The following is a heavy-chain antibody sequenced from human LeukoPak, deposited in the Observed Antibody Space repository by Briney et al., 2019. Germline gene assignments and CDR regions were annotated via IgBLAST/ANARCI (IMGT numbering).Heavy chain of an antibody. CDR3: ARVDSSGYYHDAFDI. CDR1: GFTFSDYY. J-gene: IGHJ3*02. Sequence: GGSLRLSCAASGFTFSDYYMSWIRQAPGKGLEWVSYISSSGSTIYYADSVKGRFTISSDNAKNSLYLQMNSLRAEDTAVYYCARVDSSGYYHDAFDIWGQGTMVSVSS. CDR2: ISSSGSTI. V-gene: IGHV3-11*04. D-gene: IGHD3-22*01.